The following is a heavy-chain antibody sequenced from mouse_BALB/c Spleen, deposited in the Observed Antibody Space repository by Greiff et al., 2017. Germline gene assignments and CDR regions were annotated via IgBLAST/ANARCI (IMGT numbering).Heavy chain of an antibody. CDR1: GYSITSDYA. CDR3: ATGSSYDAY. V-gene: IGHV3-2*02. Sequence: VQLQQSGPGLVKPSQSLSLTCTVTGYSITSDYAWNWIRQFPGNKLEWMGYISYSGSTSYNPSLKSRISITRDTSKNQFFLQLNSVTTEDTATYYCATGSSYDAYWGQGTLVTVSA. D-gene: IGHD1-1*01. J-gene: IGHJ3*01. CDR2: ISYSGST.